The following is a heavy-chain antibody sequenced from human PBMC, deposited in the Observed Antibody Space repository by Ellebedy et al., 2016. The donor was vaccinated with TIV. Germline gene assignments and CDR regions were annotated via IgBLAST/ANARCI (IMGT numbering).Heavy chain of an antibody. CDR1: GGSFSGYY. Sequence: SETLSLTXAVYGGSFSGYYWTWIRQPPGKGLEWIGEINHSGSTKYNSSLKSRVTISIDTSKNQFSLKLSSVTAADTAVYYCARSKTTVTSDAFDIWGQGTMVTVSS. J-gene: IGHJ3*02. CDR2: INHSGST. V-gene: IGHV4-34*01. D-gene: IGHD4-17*01. CDR3: ARSKTTVTSDAFDI.